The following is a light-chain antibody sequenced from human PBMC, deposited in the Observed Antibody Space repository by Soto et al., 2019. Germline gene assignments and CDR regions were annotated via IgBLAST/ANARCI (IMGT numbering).Light chain of an antibody. Sequence: QSALTQPASVSESPGQSITISCTGTSTDVGAYNYVSWYQQHPGKAPKLMIYEVNNRPSGVSNRFSGSKSGNTASLTISGLQAEDEADYFCSSYTRSNTRVFGGGTQLTVL. CDR2: EVN. CDR3: SSYTRSNTRV. CDR1: STDVGAYNY. V-gene: IGLV2-14*01. J-gene: IGLJ7*01.